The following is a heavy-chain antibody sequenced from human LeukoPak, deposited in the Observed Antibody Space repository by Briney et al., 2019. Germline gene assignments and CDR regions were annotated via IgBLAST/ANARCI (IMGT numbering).Heavy chain of an antibody. CDR1: GVSISSYY. Sequence: SETLSLTCTVSGVSISSYYWSWIRQPPGKGLEWIGYIYYSGSTNYNPSLKSRVTISVDTSKNQFSLKLSSVTAADTAVYYCARDKRYSYGYYFDYWGQGTLVTVSS. V-gene: IGHV4-59*01. D-gene: IGHD5-18*01. CDR3: ARDKRYSYGYYFDY. CDR2: IYYSGST. J-gene: IGHJ4*02.